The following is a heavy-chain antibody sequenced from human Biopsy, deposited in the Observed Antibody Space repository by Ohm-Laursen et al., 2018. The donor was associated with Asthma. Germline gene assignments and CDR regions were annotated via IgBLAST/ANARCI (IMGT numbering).Heavy chain of an antibody. CDR3: ARKAGSCISRTCYSLDF. CDR2: INSVFGTT. V-gene: IGHV1-69*13. Sequence: GASVKVSCKSLGGTFNTYVIGWVRQAPGQGPEWMGGINSVFGTTTYPQKFQDRVTITADDSTRTVYMELSSLRSEDTAVYYCARKAGSCISRTCYSLDFWGQGTLVTVSS. J-gene: IGHJ4*02. D-gene: IGHD2-15*01. CDR1: GGTFNTYV.